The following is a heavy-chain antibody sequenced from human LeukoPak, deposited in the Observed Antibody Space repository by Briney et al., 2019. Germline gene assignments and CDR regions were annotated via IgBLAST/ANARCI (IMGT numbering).Heavy chain of an antibody. V-gene: IGHV3-21*01. D-gene: IGHD1-26*01. Sequence: PGGSLRLSCAASGFTFRTYSMNWVRQAPGKGLEWISSVSSSGDYIYYADSMKGRFTVSRDNAKNSLYLQMYSLRAEDTAVYYCARGVGATTIDYWGQGTLVTVSS. J-gene: IGHJ4*02. CDR2: VSSSGDYI. CDR3: ARGVGATTIDY. CDR1: GFTFRTYS.